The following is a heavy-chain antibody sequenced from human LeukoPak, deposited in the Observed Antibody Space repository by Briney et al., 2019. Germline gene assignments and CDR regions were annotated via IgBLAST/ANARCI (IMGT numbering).Heavy chain of an antibody. D-gene: IGHD3-16*02. V-gene: IGHV3-23*01. J-gene: IGHJ4*02. Sequence: GGSLRLSCAASGFTLSSYAMSWVRQAPGKGLEWVSAISGSGGSTYYADSVKGRFTISRDNSKNTLYLQMNSLRAEDTAVYYCAKEAYRYDYVWGSYRPIDYWGQGTLVTVSS. CDR2: ISGSGGST. CDR3: AKEAYRYDYVWGSYRPIDY. CDR1: GFTLSSYA.